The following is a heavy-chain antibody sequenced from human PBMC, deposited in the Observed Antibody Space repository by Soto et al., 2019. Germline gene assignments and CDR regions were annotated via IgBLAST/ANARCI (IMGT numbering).Heavy chain of an antibody. D-gene: IGHD3-3*01. Sequence: ASVKVSCKVSGYTLTELSMHWVRQAPGKGLEWMGGFDPEDGETIYAQKFQGRVTMTEDTSTDTAYMELSSLRSEDTAVYYCSPVLRFLEWSLCDYWGQGTLVTVSS. V-gene: IGHV1-24*01. CDR1: GYTLTELS. J-gene: IGHJ4*02. CDR3: SPVLRFLEWSLCDY. CDR2: FDPEDGET.